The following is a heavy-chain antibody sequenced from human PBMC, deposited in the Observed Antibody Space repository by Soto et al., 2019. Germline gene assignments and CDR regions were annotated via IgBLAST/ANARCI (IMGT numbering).Heavy chain of an antibody. CDR1: GDSVSNNGAT. J-gene: IGHJ4*02. V-gene: IGHV6-1*01. CDR3: ARDPPDFNSGFDY. Sequence: TLSLTCAIFGDSVSNNGATWNWIRQSPSRGLEWLGRAYYRSRWRYDYATSVRGRITINPDTSKNQFSLQLNSVTPEDTAVYYCARDPPDFNSGFDYWGQGTPVTVSS. CDR2: AYYRSRWRY. D-gene: IGHD2-15*01.